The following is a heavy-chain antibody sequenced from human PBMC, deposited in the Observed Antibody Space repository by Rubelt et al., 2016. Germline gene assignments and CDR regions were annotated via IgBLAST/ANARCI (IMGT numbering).Heavy chain of an antibody. CDR3: ARSGKQWDALDY. D-gene: IGHD6-19*01. CDR2: IYYSGST. Sequence: QVQLQESGPGLVKPSETLSLTCTVSGGSINSYYWSWIRQPPGKGLECIGHIYYSGSTNYNPSPKREVPKSVDTAKNQFSLKRNSVTAADTAVYYCARSGKQWDALDYWGQGTLVTVSS. J-gene: IGHJ4*02. CDR1: GGSINSYY. V-gene: IGHV4-59*08.